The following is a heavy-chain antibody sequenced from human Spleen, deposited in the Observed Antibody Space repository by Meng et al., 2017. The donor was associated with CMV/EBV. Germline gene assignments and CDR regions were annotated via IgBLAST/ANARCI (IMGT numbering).Heavy chain of an antibody. CDR3: ARGVRFWSGYGLLVWYFDL. CDR1: GFTFSSYS. D-gene: IGHD3-3*01. Sequence: GESLKISCSASGFTFSSYSMNWVRQAPGKGLEWVSSISMSSRYIYYAGSVKGRFTISRDNAKNALYLQVNSLRAEDTAVYYCARGVRFWSGYGLLVWYFDLWGRGTLVTVSS. J-gene: IGHJ2*01. V-gene: IGHV3-21*01. CDR2: ISMSSRYI.